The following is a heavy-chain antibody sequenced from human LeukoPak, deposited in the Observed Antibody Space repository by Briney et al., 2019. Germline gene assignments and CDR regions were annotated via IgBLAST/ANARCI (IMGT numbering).Heavy chain of an antibody. CDR3: AKGILYYGSGSYDYFDY. J-gene: IGHJ4*02. D-gene: IGHD3-10*01. CDR2: ISGSGGSI. Sequence: GGSLRLSCAASGFTFSSYAMSWVRQAPGKGLEWVSAISGSGGSIYYADSVKGRFTISRDNSKNTLYLQMSSLRAEDTAVYYCAKGILYYGSGSYDYFDYWGQGTLVTVSS. CDR1: GFTFSSYA. V-gene: IGHV3-23*01.